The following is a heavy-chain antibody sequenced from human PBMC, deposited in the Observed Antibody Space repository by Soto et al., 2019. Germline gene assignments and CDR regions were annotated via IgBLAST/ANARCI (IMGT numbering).Heavy chain of an antibody. CDR3: ARGETYLGV. CDR1: RDTFSKYA. Sequence: VHLVQSGAEVKKPGSSVKVSCKASRDTFSKYAFNWVRQAPGQGLEWMGWIIPIFDSRNYAEKFQGRVTITADESTSTAYMELRSLRFEDTAVYYCARGETYLGVWGQGTTVTVSS. CDR2: IIPIFDSR. J-gene: IGHJ6*02. V-gene: IGHV1-69*01. D-gene: IGHD3-16*01.